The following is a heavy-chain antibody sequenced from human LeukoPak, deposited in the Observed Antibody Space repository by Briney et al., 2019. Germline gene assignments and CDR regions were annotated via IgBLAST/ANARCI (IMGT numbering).Heavy chain of an antibody. D-gene: IGHD3-10*01. CDR3: ASSEYYYGSGSYANDAFDI. Sequence: ASVKVSCKASGYTFTSYGISWVRQAPGQGLEWMGWISAYNGNTNYAQKLQGRVTMTTDTSTSTAYMELRSLRSDDTAVYYCASSEYYYGSGSYANDAFDIWGQGTMVTVSS. CDR2: ISAYNGNT. J-gene: IGHJ3*02. CDR1: GYTFTSYG. V-gene: IGHV1-18*01.